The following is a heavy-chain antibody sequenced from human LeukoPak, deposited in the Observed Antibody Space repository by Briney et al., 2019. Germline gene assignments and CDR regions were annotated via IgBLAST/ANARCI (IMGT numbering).Heavy chain of an antibody. D-gene: IGHD6-19*01. CDR2: TYYSGST. V-gene: IGHV4-39*01. J-gene: IGHJ4*02. CDR1: GGSISSSSYY. Sequence: SETLSPTCTVSGGSISSSSYYWGWIRQPPGKGLEWIGSTYYSGSTYYNPSLKSRVTISVDTSKNQFSLKLSSVTAADTAVYYCARRAVADSNYFDYWGQGTLVTVSS. CDR3: ARRAVADSNYFDY.